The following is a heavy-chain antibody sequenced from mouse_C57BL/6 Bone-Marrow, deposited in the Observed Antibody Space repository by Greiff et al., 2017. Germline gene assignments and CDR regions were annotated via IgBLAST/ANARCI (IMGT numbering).Heavy chain of an antibody. CDR1: GFTFSSYG. J-gene: IGHJ2*01. Sequence: EVQLQESGGDLVKPGGSLKLSCAASGFTFSSYGMSWVRQTPDKRLEWVATISSGGSYTYYPDSVKGRFTISRDKANNTLYLQMSSLKSEDTAMYYCARHTLYYFDYWGQGTTLTVSS. V-gene: IGHV5-6*01. CDR2: ISSGGSYT. CDR3: ARHTLYYFDY.